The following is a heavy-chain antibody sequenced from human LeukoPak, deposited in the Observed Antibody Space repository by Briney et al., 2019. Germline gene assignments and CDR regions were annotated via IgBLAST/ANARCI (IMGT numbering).Heavy chain of an antibody. CDR1: GYTFTGYY. Sequence: ASVKVSCKASGYTFTGYYINWVRQAPGQGLEWMGWINPNSGGTNYAQKFQGRVTLTRDTSISTAYMDLSSLISDDTAVYYCARCPGGYNWFDPWGQGTLVTVSS. CDR2: INPNSGGT. J-gene: IGHJ5*02. CDR3: ARCPGGYNWFDP. D-gene: IGHD3-10*01. V-gene: IGHV1-2*02.